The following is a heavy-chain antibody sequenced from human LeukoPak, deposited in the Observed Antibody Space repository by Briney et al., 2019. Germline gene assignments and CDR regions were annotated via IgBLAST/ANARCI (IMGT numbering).Heavy chain of an antibody. CDR2: ISTTSSYI. D-gene: IGHD3-22*01. CDR3: ARAQLNYYDSSGYYPPFDY. V-gene: IGHV3-21*01. J-gene: IGHJ4*02. Sequence: PGGSLRLSCAASGFTFNNYRMNWVRQAPGKGLEWVSSISTTSSYIYYADSVKGRFTISRDNAKNSLYLQMNSLRAEDTAVYYCARAQLNYYDSSGYYPPFDYWGQGTLVTVSS. CDR1: GFTFNNYR.